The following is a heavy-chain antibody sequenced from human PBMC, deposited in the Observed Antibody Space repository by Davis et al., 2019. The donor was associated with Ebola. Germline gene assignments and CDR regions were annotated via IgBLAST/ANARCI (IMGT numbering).Heavy chain of an antibody. CDR1: GGSFSGYC. Sequence: MPSETLSLTCAVYGGSFSGYCWSWIRQPPGKGLEWIGEINHSGSTNYNPSLKSRVTISVDTSKNQFSLKLSSVTAADTAVYYCARGYSSSWYTKGIVDVWGQGTTVTVSS. D-gene: IGHD6-13*01. V-gene: IGHV4-34*01. J-gene: IGHJ6*02. CDR3: ARGYSSSWYTKGIVDV. CDR2: INHSGST.